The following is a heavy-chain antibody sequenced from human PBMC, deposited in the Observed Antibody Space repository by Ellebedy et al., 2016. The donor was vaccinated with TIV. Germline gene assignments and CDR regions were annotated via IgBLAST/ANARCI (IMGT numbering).Heavy chain of an antibody. CDR3: ARDSDGELVYYGMDV. CDR2: ISYDGSNK. Sequence: GESLKISXAASGFTFSSYAMHWVRQAPGKGLEWVAVISYDGSNKYYADSVKGRFTISRDNSKNTLYLQMNSLRAEDTAVYYCARDSDGELVYYGMDVWGQGTTVTVSS. CDR1: GFTFSSYA. D-gene: IGHD3-10*01. J-gene: IGHJ6*02. V-gene: IGHV3-30*04.